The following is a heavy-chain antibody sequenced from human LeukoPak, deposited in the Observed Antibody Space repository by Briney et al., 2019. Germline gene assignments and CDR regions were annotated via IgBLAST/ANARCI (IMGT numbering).Heavy chain of an antibody. CDR3: ARTDYGDYGDAFDI. D-gene: IGHD4-17*01. CDR1: GFTFSSYG. V-gene: IGHV3-30*03. J-gene: IGHJ3*02. CDR2: ISYDGSNK. Sequence: PGRSLRLSCAASGFTFSSYGMHWVRQAPGKGLEWVAVISYDGSNKYYADSVKGRFTISRDNSKNMVYLQMNSLRAEDTAVYFCARTDYGDYGDAFDIWGQGTMVTVSS.